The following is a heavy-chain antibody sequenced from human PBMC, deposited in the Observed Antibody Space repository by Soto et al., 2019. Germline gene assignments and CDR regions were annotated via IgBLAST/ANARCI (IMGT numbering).Heavy chain of an antibody. J-gene: IGHJ5*02. CDR1: GGSINSGDYY. Sequence: QVQLQESGQGLVKPSQTLSLTCTVSGGSINSGDYYWAWVRQPPGKGLEWIGYSHYSGSTYYTPSLRSRLTIAVDTSRNQFSLNLSSVTAADTAVYFCARLLTILGVVNHSCFDPWGQGTLVTVSS. CDR2: SHYSGST. D-gene: IGHD3-3*01. CDR3: ARLLTILGVVNHSCFDP. V-gene: IGHV4-31*03.